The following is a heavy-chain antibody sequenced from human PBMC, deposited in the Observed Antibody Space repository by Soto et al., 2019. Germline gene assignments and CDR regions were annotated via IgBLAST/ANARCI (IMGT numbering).Heavy chain of an antibody. Sequence: GGSLRLSCAASGFTFSSYSMNWVRQAPGKGLEWVSSISSSSSYIYYADSVKGRFSISRDNARNTLYLQMNSLRGEDTAMYYCAKARCSTANCYVPEYWGQGTRVTVSS. CDR3: AKARCSTANCYVPEY. CDR2: ISSSSSYI. CDR1: GFTFSSYS. D-gene: IGHD2-2*01. V-gene: IGHV3-21*04. J-gene: IGHJ4*02.